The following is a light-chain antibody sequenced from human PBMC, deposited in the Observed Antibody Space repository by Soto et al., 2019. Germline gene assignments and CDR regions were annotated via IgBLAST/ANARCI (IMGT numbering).Light chain of an antibody. V-gene: IGLV2-11*01. CDR2: EVS. CDR3: CSFAGSFYV. CDR1: TRDVDAYDF. J-gene: IGLJ1*01. Sequence: QSALTQPRSVSGSLGQSVAISSPGTTRDVDAYDFVSWYQHHPGKAPKLIISEVSKRPSGVSHRFSGSKSGNTASLTISGLQAEDEADYFCCSFAGSFYVFGTGTKLTVL.